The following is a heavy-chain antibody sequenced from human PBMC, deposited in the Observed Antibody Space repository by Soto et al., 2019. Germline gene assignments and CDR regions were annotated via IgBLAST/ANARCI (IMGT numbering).Heavy chain of an antibody. CDR3: ASVVVVAGTFEAPESYGMDV. V-gene: IGHV1-46*01. D-gene: IGHD2-15*01. J-gene: IGHJ6*02. Sequence: ASVKVSCKASGYTFTSYYMHWVRQAPGQGLEWMGIINPSGGSTSYAQKFQGRVTMTRDTSTSTVYMELSRLRSEDTAVYYCASVVVVAGTFEAPESYGMDVWGQGTTVTVSS. CDR2: INPSGGST. CDR1: GYTFTSYY.